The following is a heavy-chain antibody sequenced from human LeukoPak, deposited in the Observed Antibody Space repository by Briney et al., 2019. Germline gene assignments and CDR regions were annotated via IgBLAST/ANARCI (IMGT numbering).Heavy chain of an antibody. J-gene: IGHJ4*02. CDR1: SSISGYY. Sequence: SETLSLTCTVSSSISGYYWSWIRQPPGKGLEWIGYIYTSGSTNYNPSLESRVTISVDTSKNQFSLDLSSVTAADTAVYYCARGAYYFDYWGQGTLVTVSS. CDR3: ARGAYYFDY. V-gene: IGHV4-4*09. CDR2: IYTSGST.